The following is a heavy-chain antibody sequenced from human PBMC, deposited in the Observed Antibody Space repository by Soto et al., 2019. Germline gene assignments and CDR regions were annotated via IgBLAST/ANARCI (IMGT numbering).Heavy chain of an antibody. CDR3: ARDIHDSSGNTRPKSMDV. V-gene: IGHV1-69*13. Sequence: AASVKVSCKASGGTFSSYAISWVRQAPGQGLEWMGGIIPIFGTANYAQKFQGRVTITADESTSTAYMELSSLRSEDTAVYYCARDIHDSSGNTRPKSMDVWGQGTTVTVSS. J-gene: IGHJ6*02. CDR2: IIPIFGTA. CDR1: GGTFSSYA. D-gene: IGHD3-22*01.